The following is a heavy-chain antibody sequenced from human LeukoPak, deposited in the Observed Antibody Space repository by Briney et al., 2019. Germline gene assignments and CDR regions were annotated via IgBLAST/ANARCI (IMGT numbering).Heavy chain of an antibody. J-gene: IGHJ4*02. CDR1: GASISSYY. V-gene: IGHV4-59*01. CDR2: IYYSGSA. Sequence: SETLSLTCTVSGASISSYYWSWIRQPPGKRLEWIGYIYYSGSANYNPSLKSRVTISVDTSKNQFSLKLSSVTAADTAVYYCARALWTVTTGTKFDYWGQGTLVTVSS. D-gene: IGHD4-17*01. CDR3: ARALWTVTTGTKFDY.